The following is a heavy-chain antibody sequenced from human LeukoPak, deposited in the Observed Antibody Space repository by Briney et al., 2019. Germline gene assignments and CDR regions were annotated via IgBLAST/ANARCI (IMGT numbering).Heavy chain of an antibody. J-gene: IGHJ6*04. Sequence: PGGSLRLSCAASGFTFSTYAMHWVRQAPGKGLEWVAAISYDGSKKHYADSVKGRFTISRDNSKNTLYLQMNSLRAEDTAVYYCAELGITMIGGVWGKGTTVTISS. CDR1: GFTFSTYA. CDR3: AELGITMIGGV. CDR2: ISYDGSKK. D-gene: IGHD3-10*02. V-gene: IGHV3-30*04.